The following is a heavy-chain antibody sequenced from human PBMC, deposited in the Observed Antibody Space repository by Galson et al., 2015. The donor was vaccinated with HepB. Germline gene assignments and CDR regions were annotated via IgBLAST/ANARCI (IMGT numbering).Heavy chain of an antibody. J-gene: IGHJ5*02. Sequence: QSGAEVKKPGESLKISCKASGYTFTGYYMHWVRQAPGQGLEWMGRINPNSGGTNYARKFQGRVTMSRDTSISTAYMELSRLRSDDTAVYYCARDPLGVVIDVWWFDPWGQGTLVTVSS. D-gene: IGHD3-22*01. V-gene: IGHV1-2*06. CDR3: ARDPLGVVIDVWWFDP. CDR2: INPNSGGT. CDR1: GYTFTGYY.